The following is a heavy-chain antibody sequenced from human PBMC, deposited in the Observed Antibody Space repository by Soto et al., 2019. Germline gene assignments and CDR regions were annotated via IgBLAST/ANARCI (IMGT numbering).Heavy chain of an antibody. D-gene: IGHD6-6*01. Sequence: QVQLQESGPGLVKPSQTLSLTCTVSGGSISSGGYYWTWIRQHPGKGLEWIGYNYYSGITYYNPSLKSRVTNSLDTSKNQYSLKLSSVTAADTAVYYCGRGSSIAGLYYGMDVWGQGTTVTVSS. V-gene: IGHV4-31*03. CDR3: GRGSSIAGLYYGMDV. CDR1: GGSISSGGYY. J-gene: IGHJ6*02. CDR2: NYYSGIT.